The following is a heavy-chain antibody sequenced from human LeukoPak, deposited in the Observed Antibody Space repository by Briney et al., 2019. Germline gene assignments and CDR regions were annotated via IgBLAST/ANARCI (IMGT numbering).Heavy chain of an antibody. J-gene: IGHJ4*02. CDR3: ARGGGYGSGSYYREGY. CDR1: GFTFSSYD. D-gene: IGHD3-10*01. Sequence: SGGSLRLSCAASGFTFSSYDMNWVRQAPGKGLEWVSYISSSGSTIYYADSVKGRFTISRDNAKNSLYLQMNSLRAEDTAVYNCARGGGYGSGSYYREGYWGQGTLVTVSS. CDR2: ISSSGSTI. V-gene: IGHV3-48*03.